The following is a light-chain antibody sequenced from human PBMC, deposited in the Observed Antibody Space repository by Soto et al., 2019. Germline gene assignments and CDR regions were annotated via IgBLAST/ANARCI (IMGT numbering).Light chain of an antibody. CDR1: SNDVGIYNY. V-gene: IGLV2-14*01. CDR3: NSYTISSTWV. CDR2: EVT. Sequence: QSVLTQPASVSGSPGQSITISCTGTSNDVGIYNYVSWYQQHPGKAPKLMIYEVTNRPSGVSDRFSGSKSDNTASLTISGLQAEDEADYYCNSYTISSTWVFGGGTKLTVL. J-gene: IGLJ3*02.